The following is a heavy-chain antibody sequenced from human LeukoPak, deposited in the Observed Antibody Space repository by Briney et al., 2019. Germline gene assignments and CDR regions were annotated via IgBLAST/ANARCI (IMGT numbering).Heavy chain of an antibody. V-gene: IGHV4-39*01. Sequence: YIGWVRQPPGKGLEWIGSIYYSGSTYYNPSLKSRVTISVDTSKNQFSLKVNSVTAGDTSVYYCATTGGAAGTRDYWGQGTLVTVSS. CDR1: Y. CDR2: IYYSGST. CDR3: ATTGGAAGTRDY. J-gene: IGHJ4*02. D-gene: IGHD6-13*01.